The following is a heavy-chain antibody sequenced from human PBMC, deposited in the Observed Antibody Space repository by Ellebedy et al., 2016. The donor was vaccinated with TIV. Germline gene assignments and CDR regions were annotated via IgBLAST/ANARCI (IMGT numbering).Heavy chain of an antibody. CDR1: GFTFSSYW. V-gene: IGHV3-74*01. CDR3: ARVAIVGAKNY. Sequence: GESLKISCAASGFTFSSYWMHWVRQAPGKGLVWVSRINSDGSSTSYADSVKGRFTISRDNAKNTLYLQMNSLRAEDTAVYYCARVAIVGAKNYWGQGTLVTVSS. CDR2: INSDGSST. D-gene: IGHD1-26*01. J-gene: IGHJ4*02.